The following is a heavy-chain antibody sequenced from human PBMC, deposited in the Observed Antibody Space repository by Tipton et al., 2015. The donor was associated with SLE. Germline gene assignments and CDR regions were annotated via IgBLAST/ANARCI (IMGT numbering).Heavy chain of an antibody. D-gene: IGHD6-13*01. CDR1: GGSFSGYY. Sequence: TLSLTCAVYGGSFSGYYWGWIRQPPGKGLEWIGSIYHSGSTYYNPSLKSRVTISVDTSKNQFSLKLSSVTAADTAVYYCAKKNQAGSSSWYDYWGQGTLVTVSS. CDR3: AKKNQAGSSSWYDY. J-gene: IGHJ4*02. V-gene: IGHV4-34*01. CDR2: IYHSGST.